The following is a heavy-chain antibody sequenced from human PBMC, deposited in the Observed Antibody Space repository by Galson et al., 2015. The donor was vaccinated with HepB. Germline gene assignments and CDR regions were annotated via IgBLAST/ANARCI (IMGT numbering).Heavy chain of an antibody. CDR3: AREGLTAMTLFDY. CDR2: IWHEGSNK. Sequence: SLRLSCAASGFTSSSHGMHWVRQAPGKGLEWVAVIWHEGSNKYYADSMKGRFTISRDNSKNTLYLQMSSLRAEDTAVYYCAREGLTAMTLFDYWGQGTLVTVSS. V-gene: IGHV3-33*01. D-gene: IGHD4-17*01. CDR1: GFTSSSHG. J-gene: IGHJ4*02.